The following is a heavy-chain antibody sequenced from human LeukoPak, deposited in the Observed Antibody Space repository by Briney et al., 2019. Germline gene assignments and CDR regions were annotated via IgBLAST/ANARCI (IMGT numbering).Heavy chain of an antibody. CDR2: IDTDGSST. Sequence: PGGSLRLSCAASGFTFGSYWMHWVRQAPGKGLVWVSRIDTDGSSTSDADSVRGRVTISRDNAKNTLYLQMNSLRAEDTAVYYCARMATAFDYWGQGTLVTVSS. CDR3: ARMATAFDY. V-gene: IGHV3-74*01. D-gene: IGHD1-1*01. J-gene: IGHJ4*02. CDR1: GFTFGSYW.